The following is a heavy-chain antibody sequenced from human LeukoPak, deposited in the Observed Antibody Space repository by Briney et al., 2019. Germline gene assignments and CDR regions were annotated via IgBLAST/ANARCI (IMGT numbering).Heavy chain of an antibody. J-gene: IGHJ4*02. CDR2: IKQDGSEK. Sequence: GGSLRLSCAASGFTFSSYWMSWVRQAPGKGLEWVANIKQDGSEKYYVDSVKGRFTISRDNAKNSLYLQMNSLRAEDTAVYYCARPKYYYDSSGYYLYYFDYWGQGTLVTVSS. CDR3: ARPKYYYDSSGYYLYYFDY. V-gene: IGHV3-7*01. D-gene: IGHD3-22*01. CDR1: GFTFSSYW.